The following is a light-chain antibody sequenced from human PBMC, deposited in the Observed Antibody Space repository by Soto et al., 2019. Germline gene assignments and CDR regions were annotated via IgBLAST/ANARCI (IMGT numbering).Light chain of an antibody. V-gene: IGKV1-6*01. Sequence: AIQMTQSPSSLYASVGDIVTITCRATQDIRNDLGWHQQKTGQAPKLLIYAASSLQTGVPSRFSGSGSGTDFTLTISSLQPEDFATYYCLQDYRYPPWTFGQGTKVEIK. CDR2: AAS. CDR3: LQDYRYPPWT. CDR1: QDIRND. J-gene: IGKJ1*01.